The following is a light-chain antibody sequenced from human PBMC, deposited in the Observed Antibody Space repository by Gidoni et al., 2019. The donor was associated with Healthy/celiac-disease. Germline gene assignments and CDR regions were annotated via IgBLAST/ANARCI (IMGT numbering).Light chain of an antibody. Sequence: DIQMTQSPSSLSASVGDRVTITCQASQSISSYLNWYQQKPGKAHKLLIYAASSLQSGVPSSFSGSGSGTDFTLTISSLQPEDFATYYCQQSYSTPRLTFGGGTKVEIK. CDR2: AAS. J-gene: IGKJ4*01. V-gene: IGKV1-39*01. CDR3: QQSYSTPRLT. CDR1: QSISSY.